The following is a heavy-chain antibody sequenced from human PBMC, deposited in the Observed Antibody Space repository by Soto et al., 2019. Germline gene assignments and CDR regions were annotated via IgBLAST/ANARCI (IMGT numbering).Heavy chain of an antibody. CDR1: GGSISSSSYY. CDR3: ARHETETPYYMDV. J-gene: IGHJ6*03. V-gene: IGHV4-61*05. Sequence: PSETLCVTGAVSGGSISSSSYYWGWIRQPPGKGLEWIGDIYYSGSTTYNPPLKSRVTISVHTSKNQFSLKLSSVTAADTAVYYCARHETETPYYMDVWGKGTTVTVSS. CDR2: IYYSGST.